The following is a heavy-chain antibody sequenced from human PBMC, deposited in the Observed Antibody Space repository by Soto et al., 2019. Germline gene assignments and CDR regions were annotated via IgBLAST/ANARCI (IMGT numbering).Heavy chain of an antibody. CDR2: ISGSGGST. CDR1: GFTFSSYA. D-gene: IGHD3-10*01. Sequence: GGSLRLSCAASGFTFSSYAMSWVRQAPGKGLEWVSAISGSGGSTYYADSVKGRFTISRDNSKNTLYLQMNSLRAEDTAVYYCAKGESETWGYYYYYMDVWGKGTTVTVSS. CDR3: AKGESETWGYYYYYMDV. V-gene: IGHV3-23*01. J-gene: IGHJ6*03.